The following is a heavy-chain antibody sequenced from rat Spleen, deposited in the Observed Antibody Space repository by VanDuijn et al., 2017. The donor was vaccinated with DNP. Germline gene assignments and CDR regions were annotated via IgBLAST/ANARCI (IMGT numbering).Heavy chain of an antibody. CDR3: ASHTYYGYDYFVY. J-gene: IGHJ2*01. CDR1: GFTFSDYY. D-gene: IGHD1-9*01. V-gene: IGHV5-22*01. Sequence: EVQLVESGGGLVQPGRSLKLSCAASGFTFSDYYMAWVRQAPKKGLEWFASITSSGSDTYYGDSVKGRFTISRDNAEGTLNLQMNSLRSEDTATYYCASHTYYGYDYFVYWGQGVMVTVSS. CDR2: ITSSGSDT.